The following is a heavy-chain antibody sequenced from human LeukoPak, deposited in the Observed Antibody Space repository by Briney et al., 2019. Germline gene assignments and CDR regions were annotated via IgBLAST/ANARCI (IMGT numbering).Heavy chain of an antibody. J-gene: IGHJ4*02. CDR1: GFTFSSYA. V-gene: IGHV3-23*01. D-gene: IGHD4-11*01. Sequence: QPGGSLRLSCAASGFTFSSYAMSWVRQAPGKGLEWVSAISGSGGSTYYADSVKGRFTISRDNSKNTLYLQMNSLRAEDTAVYFCTRSNDYSNSIFDYWGQGTLVTVSS. CDR2: ISGSGGST. CDR3: TRSNDYSNSIFDY.